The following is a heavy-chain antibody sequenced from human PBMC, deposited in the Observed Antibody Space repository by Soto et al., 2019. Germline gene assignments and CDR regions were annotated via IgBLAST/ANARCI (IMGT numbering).Heavy chain of an antibody. CDR2: ISAYNGNT. J-gene: IGHJ4*02. Sequence: QVQLVQSGAEVKKPGASVKVSCKASGYTFSCVRQAPGQGLEWMGWISAYNGNTNYAQKLQGRVTMTTDTSTSTANMELRSLRSDDTAVYYGARDRGYSSDYWGQGTLVTVSS. CDR3: ARDRGYSSDY. V-gene: IGHV1-18*01. CDR1: GYTF. D-gene: IGHD6-13*01.